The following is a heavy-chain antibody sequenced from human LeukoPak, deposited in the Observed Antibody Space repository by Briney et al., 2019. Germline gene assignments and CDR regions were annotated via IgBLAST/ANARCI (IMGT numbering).Heavy chain of an antibody. V-gene: IGHV4-39*02. CDR3: AREGDIVATSYYFDY. D-gene: IGHD5-12*01. J-gene: IGHJ4*02. CDR1: GDSVSSTGYY. Sequence: SETLSLTCTVSGDSVSSTGYYWGWIRQPPGKGLEWIGTIYYSGSTYYNPSLKSRVTMSEDTSKNQFSLKLSSVTAADTAVYYCAREGDIVATSYYFDYWGQGTLVTVSS. CDR2: IYYSGST.